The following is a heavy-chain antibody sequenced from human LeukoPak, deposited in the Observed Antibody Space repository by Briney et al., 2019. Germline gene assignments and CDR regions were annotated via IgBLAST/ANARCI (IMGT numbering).Heavy chain of an antibody. J-gene: IGHJ6*04. CDR3: AAERYCSSTSCYVYCYYGMDV. CDR2: IIPIFGTA. V-gene: IGHV1-69*06. D-gene: IGHD2-2*01. CDR1: GGTFSSYA. Sequence: SVKVSCKASGGTFSSYAISWVRQAPGQGLEWMGGIIPIFGTANYAQKFQGRVTITADKSTSTAYMELSSLRSEDTAVYYCAAERYCSSTSCYVYCYYGMDVWGKGTTVTVSS.